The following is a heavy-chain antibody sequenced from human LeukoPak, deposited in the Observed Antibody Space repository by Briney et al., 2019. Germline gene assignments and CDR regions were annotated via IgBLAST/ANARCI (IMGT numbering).Heavy chain of an antibody. CDR2: IYYSGST. V-gene: IGHV4-59*01. CDR3: ARTHSGSYYPYYFDY. Sequence: PSETLSLTCAVSGGSISSYYWSWIRQPPGKGLEWIGYIYYSGSTNYNPPLKSRVTISVDTSKNQFSLKLSSVTAADTAVYYCARTHSGSYYPYYFDYWGQGTLVTVSS. J-gene: IGHJ4*02. D-gene: IGHD1-26*01. CDR1: GGSISSYY.